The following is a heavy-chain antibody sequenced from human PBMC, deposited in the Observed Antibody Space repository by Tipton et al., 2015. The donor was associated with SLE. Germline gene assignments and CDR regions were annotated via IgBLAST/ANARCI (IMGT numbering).Heavy chain of an antibody. CDR3: ARARGLPRAFDM. Sequence: VQLVQSGAEVKKPGESLKISCKGSGYSFTNYWIGWVRQLPGKGLEWMGLIYPDDSDTRYGPSLEGQVTISADKSINTAFLQWHTLKASDTAIYYCARARGLPRAFDMWGQGTLVIVSS. D-gene: IGHD5-18*01. CDR2: IYPDDSDT. J-gene: IGHJ3*02. V-gene: IGHV5-51*03. CDR1: GYSFTNYW.